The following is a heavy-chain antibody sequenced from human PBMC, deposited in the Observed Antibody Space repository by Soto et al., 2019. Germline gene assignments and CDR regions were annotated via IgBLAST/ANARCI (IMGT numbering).Heavy chain of an antibody. V-gene: IGHV4-59*11. CDR3: ARVGSSGWSPDY. CDR2: IFYSGST. J-gene: IGHJ4*01. CDR1: GGSISGHY. D-gene: IGHD6-19*01. Sequence: SETLSLTCTVSGGSISGHYWIWIRQPPGKRLEWIGYIFYSGSTDYNPSLKSRVTMSVDTSKNQFSLKLSSVTAADTAVYYCARVGSSGWSPDYWGHGTLVTVSS.